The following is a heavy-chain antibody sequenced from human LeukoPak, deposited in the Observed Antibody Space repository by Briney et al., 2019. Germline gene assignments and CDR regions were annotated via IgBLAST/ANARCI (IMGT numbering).Heavy chain of an antibody. Sequence: GASVKVSCKASGYICTSIYMHWVRQAPGQWLELMGIINPSGGNTGYAQKFQGRVTMTRDTSTSTVYMELSSLRSEDTAVYYCAREVGITGHFDYWGRGTPVTVSS. J-gene: IGHJ4*02. CDR2: INPSGGNT. V-gene: IGHV1-46*01. CDR1: GYICTSIY. D-gene: IGHD1-26*01. CDR3: AREVGITGHFDY.